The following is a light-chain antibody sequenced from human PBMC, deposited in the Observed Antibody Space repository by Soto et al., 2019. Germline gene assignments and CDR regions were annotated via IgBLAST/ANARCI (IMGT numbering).Light chain of an antibody. CDR3: QLSDSSVSVSGV. CDR2: ANS. V-gene: IGLV1-40*01. CDR1: SSNIGAGYD. Sequence: QSVLTQPPSVSGAPGQRVTISCTGSSSNIGAGYDVHWYQQLPGTAPRLLIYANSVRPSGVPDRFSASKSGTSASLAITGLQAEDEADYYCQLSDSSVSVSGVFGGGTKLTVL. J-gene: IGLJ3*02.